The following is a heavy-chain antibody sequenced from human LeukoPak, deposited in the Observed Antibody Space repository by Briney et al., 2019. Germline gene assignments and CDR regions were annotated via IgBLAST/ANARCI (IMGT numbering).Heavy chain of an antibody. CDR2: MKEDGGEI. CDR3: ARDRGYSTFDY. Sequence: GGPLRLSCAASGFTFNNYWMAWVRQAPGKGLEWVANMKEDGGEINYVDSVEGRFTISRDNARNLLYLQMNSLTVDDTAMYFCARDRGYSTFDYWGQGTLVTVSS. V-gene: IGHV3-7*01. J-gene: IGHJ4*02. D-gene: IGHD3-10*01. CDR1: GFTFNNYW.